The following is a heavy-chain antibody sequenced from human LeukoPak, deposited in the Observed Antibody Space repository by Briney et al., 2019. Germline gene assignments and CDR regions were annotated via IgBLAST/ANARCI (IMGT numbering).Heavy chain of an antibody. CDR3: ANMGFPRGATLGGGFAY. CDR2: ISGSGGST. Sequence: GGSLRLSCAASGFTFISYAMSSVRQAPWKGREWVSAISGSGGSTYYADSVRGRFTISTDHSKNSLYLQINSLRAEASAIYYCANMGFPRGATLGGGFAYWGQGPLVTVSS. V-gene: IGHV3-23*01. D-gene: IGHD1-26*01. J-gene: IGHJ4*02. CDR1: GFTFISYA.